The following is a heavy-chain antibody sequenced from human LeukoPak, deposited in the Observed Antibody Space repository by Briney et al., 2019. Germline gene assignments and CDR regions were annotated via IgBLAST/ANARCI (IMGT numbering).Heavy chain of an antibody. J-gene: IGHJ6*03. V-gene: IGHV4-34*01. D-gene: IGHD3-22*01. Sequence: KTSETLSLTCAVYGGSFSGYHWTWIRQSPGKGKELNGVINPNGSTYYNPSLKRRLTISVDTSKNQFSLKLRSVTAADTAVYYCARGRHDITMIVVVMTSVSYYLDVWGKGTTVTVS. CDR1: GGSFSGYH. CDR2: INPNGST. CDR3: ARGRHDITMIVVVMTSVSYYLDV.